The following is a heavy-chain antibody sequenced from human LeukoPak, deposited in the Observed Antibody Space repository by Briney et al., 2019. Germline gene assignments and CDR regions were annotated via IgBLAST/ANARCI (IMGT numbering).Heavy chain of an antibody. J-gene: IGHJ4*02. Sequence: TSETLSLTCTVSGGSISSSSYYWGWIRQPPGKGLEWIGSIYYSGSTYYNPSLKSRVTISVDTSKNQFSLKLSSVTAADTAAYYCARRGGALNFDYWGQGTLVTVSS. CDR2: IYYSGST. D-gene: IGHD2-21*01. CDR3: ARRGGALNFDY. CDR1: GGSISSSSYY. V-gene: IGHV4-39*01.